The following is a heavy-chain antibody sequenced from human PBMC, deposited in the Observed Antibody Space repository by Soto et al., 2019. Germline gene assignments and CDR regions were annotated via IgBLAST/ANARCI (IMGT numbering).Heavy chain of an antibody. CDR1: GDSINSRSYY. Sequence: SETLSLTCTVTGDSINSRSYYWGWIRQPPGKGLEWIGSIYYSGRTYNNPSPRSRVSMSIDTSKDQFSLKLKSVTAADTALYFCARQRTSVVTQACFDVWGPGSLVTVS. J-gene: IGHJ4*02. CDR2: IYYSGRT. V-gene: IGHV4-39*01. D-gene: IGHD2-21*02. CDR3: ARQRTSVVTQACFDV.